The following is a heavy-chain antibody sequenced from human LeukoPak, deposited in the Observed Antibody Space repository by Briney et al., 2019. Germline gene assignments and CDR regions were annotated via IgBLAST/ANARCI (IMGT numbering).Heavy chain of an antibody. Sequence: SQTLSLTSANSRDSVSGNRAAWSWVRQSPSRGLEWLGRTYYRSKWYNDYAVSVKSRITINPDTSKNQFSLQLNSVTPEDTAVYYGVRAVIARDNTDWGQGTLVTVSS. CDR3: VRAVIARDNTD. CDR2: TYYRSKWYN. D-gene: IGHD3-10*01. CDR1: RDSVSGNRAA. J-gene: IGHJ4*02. V-gene: IGHV6-1*01.